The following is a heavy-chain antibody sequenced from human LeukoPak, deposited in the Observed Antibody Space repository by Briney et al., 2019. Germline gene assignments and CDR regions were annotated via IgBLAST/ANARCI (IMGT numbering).Heavy chain of an antibody. CDR2: IYHSGST. CDR1: GGSISSSSYY. D-gene: IGHD5-12*01. Sequence: SETLSLTCTVSGGSISSSSYYWGWIRQPPGKGLEWIGEIYHSGSTNYNPSLKSRVTISVDKSKNQFSLKLSSVTAADTAVYYCASFSGYDSRASFDYWGQGTLVTVSS. V-gene: IGHV4-39*07. CDR3: ASFSGYDSRASFDY. J-gene: IGHJ4*02.